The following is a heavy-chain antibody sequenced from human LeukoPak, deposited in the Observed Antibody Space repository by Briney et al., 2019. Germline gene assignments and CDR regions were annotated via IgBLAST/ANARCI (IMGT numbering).Heavy chain of an antibody. V-gene: IGHV1-8*01. J-gene: IGHJ5*02. Sequence: ASVKVSCKASGYTFTSYDINWVRQATGQGLEWMGWMNPNSGNTGYAQKFQGRVTMTRNTSISTAYMELSSLRSDDTAVYYCARETGTPGWFDPWGQGTLVTVSS. CDR3: ARETGTPGWFDP. CDR1: GYTFTSYD. D-gene: IGHD3-10*01. CDR2: MNPNSGNT.